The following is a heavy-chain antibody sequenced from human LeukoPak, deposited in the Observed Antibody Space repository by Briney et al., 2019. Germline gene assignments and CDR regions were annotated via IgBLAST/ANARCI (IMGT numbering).Heavy chain of an antibody. D-gene: IGHD1-26*01. Sequence: PSQTLSLTCAVSGGSISSGGYSWSWIRQPPGKGLEWIGYIYDSGSTYYNPSLKSRVTISVDTSKNQFSLKLSSVTAADTAVYYCARDHDSGSYGAEGYFDYWGQGTLVTVSS. CDR2: IYDSGST. J-gene: IGHJ4*02. V-gene: IGHV4-30-4*07. CDR1: GGSISSGGYS. CDR3: ARDHDSGSYGAEGYFDY.